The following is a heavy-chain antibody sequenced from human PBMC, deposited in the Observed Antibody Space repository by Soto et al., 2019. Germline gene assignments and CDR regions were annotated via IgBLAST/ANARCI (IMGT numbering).Heavy chain of an antibody. J-gene: IGHJ3*02. CDR2: IVVGSGNT. CDR1: GFPFTSSA. Sequence: GXSVKVSCNASGFPFTSSALQWVRQARGQRLEWIGWIVVGSGNTNYAQKFQERVTITRDMSTSTAYMELSSLRSEGTAVYYCAAPYCSGGSCYPYAFDIWGQGTMVTVSS. CDR3: AAPYCSGGSCYPYAFDI. D-gene: IGHD2-15*01. V-gene: IGHV1-58*01.